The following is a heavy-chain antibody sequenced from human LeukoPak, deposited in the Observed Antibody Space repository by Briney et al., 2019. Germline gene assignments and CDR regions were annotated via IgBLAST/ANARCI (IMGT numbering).Heavy chain of an antibody. CDR2: MNPNSGNT. CDR3: ARGGPYVWGSYRYFDY. CDR1: GYTFTSYD. D-gene: IGHD3-16*02. J-gene: IGHJ4*02. V-gene: IGHV1-8*01. Sequence: ASVKVSCKASGYTFTSYDINWVRQATGQGLEWMGWMNPNSGNTGYAQKFQGRVTMTTDTSTSTAYMELRSLRSDDTAVYYCARGGPYVWGSYRYFDYWGQGTLVTVSS.